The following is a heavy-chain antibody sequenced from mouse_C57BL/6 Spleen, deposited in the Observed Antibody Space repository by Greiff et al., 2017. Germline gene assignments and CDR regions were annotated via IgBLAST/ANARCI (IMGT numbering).Heavy chain of an antibody. CDR2: INPSSGYT. CDR3: ASSGNNYCDY. J-gene: IGHJ2*01. CDR1: GYTFTSYT. Sequence: QVQLQQSGAELARPGASVKMSCKASGYTFTSYTMHWVKQRPGQGLEWIGYINPSSGYTKYNQKFKDKATLTADKSSSTAYMQLSSLTSEDSAVYYCASSGNNYCDYWGQGTTLTVSS. V-gene: IGHV1-4*01. D-gene: IGHD2-1*01.